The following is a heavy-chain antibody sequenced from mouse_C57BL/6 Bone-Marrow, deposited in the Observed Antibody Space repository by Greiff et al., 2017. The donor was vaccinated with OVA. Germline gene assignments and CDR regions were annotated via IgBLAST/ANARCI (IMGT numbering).Heavy chain of an antibody. J-gene: IGHJ2*01. D-gene: IGHD2-2*01. CDR1: GFTFSSYA. V-gene: IGHV5-4*01. Sequence: VQLKESGGGLVKPGGSLKLSCAASGFTFSSYAMSWVRQTPEKRLEWVATISDGGSYTYYPDNVKGRFTISRDNAKNNLYLQMSHLKSEDTAMYYCASIYYGYDYWGQGTTLTVSS. CDR2: ISDGGSYT. CDR3: ASIYYGYDY.